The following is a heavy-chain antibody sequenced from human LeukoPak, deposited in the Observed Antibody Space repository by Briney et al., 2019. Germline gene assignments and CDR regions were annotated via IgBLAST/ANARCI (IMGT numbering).Heavy chain of an antibody. CDR2: ISGSGGST. CDR1: GFTFSSYA. Sequence: PGGSLRLSCAASGFTFSSYAMSWVRQAPGKGLEWVSAISGSGGSTYYADSVKGRFTISRDNSKNTLYLQMNSLRAEDTAVYYCAKAIYYDSSAPDAFDIWGQGTMVTVSS. CDR3: AKAIYYDSSAPDAFDI. V-gene: IGHV3-23*01. D-gene: IGHD3-22*01. J-gene: IGHJ3*02.